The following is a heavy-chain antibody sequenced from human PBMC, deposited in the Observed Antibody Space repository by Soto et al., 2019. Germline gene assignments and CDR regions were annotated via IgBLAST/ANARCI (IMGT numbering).Heavy chain of an antibody. D-gene: IGHD6-19*01. J-gene: IGHJ4*02. CDR1: GGTFSSYA. Sequence: SVKVSCKASGGTFSSYAISWVRQAPGQGLEWMGGIIPIFGTANYAQKFQGRVTITADKSTSTAYMELSSLRSEDTAVYYCARTRYSSGWYVGAGFDYWGQGTLVTVSS. CDR3: ARTRYSSGWYVGAGFDY. CDR2: IIPIFGTA. V-gene: IGHV1-69*06.